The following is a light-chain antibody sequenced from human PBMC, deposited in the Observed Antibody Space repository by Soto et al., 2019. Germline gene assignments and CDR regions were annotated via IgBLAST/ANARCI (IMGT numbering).Light chain of an antibody. Sequence: QSVLTQPASVSGSPGQSITISCTGTSSGIGSYNLVSWYQQHPGKAPKIMIYEGSTRPSGVSNRFSGSKSGNTASLTISGLQAEDEADYYCCSYAGSSTYVFGIGTKVTVL. J-gene: IGLJ1*01. CDR2: EGS. CDR3: CSYAGSSTYV. CDR1: SSGIGSYNL. V-gene: IGLV2-23*01.